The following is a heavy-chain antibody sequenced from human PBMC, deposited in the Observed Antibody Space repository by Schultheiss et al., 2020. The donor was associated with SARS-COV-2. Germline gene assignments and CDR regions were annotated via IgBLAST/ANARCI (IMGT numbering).Heavy chain of an antibody. Sequence: SETLSLTCAVYGGSFSGYYWGWIRQPPGKGLEWIGSIYHTGSTYYNPSLKSRLTISVDTSKNQFSLKLNSVTAADTAVYYCARSSFGDYFDYWGQGTLVTVSS. CDR3: ARSSFGDYFDY. J-gene: IGHJ4*02. CDR2: IYHTGST. D-gene: IGHD2-15*01. V-gene: IGHV4-38-2*01. CDR1: GGSFSGYY.